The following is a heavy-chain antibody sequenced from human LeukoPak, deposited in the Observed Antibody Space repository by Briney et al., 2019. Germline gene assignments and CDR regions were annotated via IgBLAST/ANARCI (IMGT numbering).Heavy chain of an antibody. CDR1: GFTFSSYE. Sequence: GGSLRLSCAASGFTFSSYEMNWVRQAPGKGLEWDSYISSSGSTIYYADSVKGRFTISRDNAKNSLYLQMNSLRAEDTAVYYCARAQGYCSSTSCYAEYFQHWGQGTLVTVSS. CDR3: ARAQGYCSSTSCYAEYFQH. CDR2: ISSSGSTI. V-gene: IGHV3-48*03. D-gene: IGHD2-2*01. J-gene: IGHJ1*01.